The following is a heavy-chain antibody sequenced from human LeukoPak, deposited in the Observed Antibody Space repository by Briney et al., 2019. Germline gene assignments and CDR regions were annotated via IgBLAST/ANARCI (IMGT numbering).Heavy chain of an antibody. D-gene: IGHD2/OR15-2a*01. J-gene: IGHJ6*02. Sequence: ASVKVSCKASGYTFTSYGISWVRQAPGQGLEWMGWINPNSGGTNYAQKFQGRVTMTRDTSISTAYMELSRLRSDDTAVYYCARLSLGYYGMDVWGQGTTVTVSS. CDR3: ARLSLGYYGMDV. V-gene: IGHV1-2*02. CDR1: GYTFTSYG. CDR2: INPNSGGT.